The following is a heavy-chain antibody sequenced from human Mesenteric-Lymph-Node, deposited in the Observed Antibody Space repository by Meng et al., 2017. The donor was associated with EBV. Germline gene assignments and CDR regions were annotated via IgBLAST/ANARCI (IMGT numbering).Heavy chain of an antibody. J-gene: IGHJ5*02. D-gene: IGHD5-18*01. V-gene: IGHV4-4*02. CDR2: IYHTGTT. CDR3: ARIGGKDTAMITRWFDP. Sequence: QVQLQDSGPGLVKPSEHLSLTCAVSGGSVISNKWWSWFRQPPGKGLEWIGEIYHTGTTIYNPSLKSRVTMSIDKSKDQLSLKLSSVTAADTAVYFCARIGGKDTAMITRWFDPWGQGTLVTVSS. CDR1: GGSVISNKW.